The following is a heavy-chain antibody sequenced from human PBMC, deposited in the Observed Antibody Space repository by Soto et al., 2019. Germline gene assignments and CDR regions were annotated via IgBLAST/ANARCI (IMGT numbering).Heavy chain of an antibody. Sequence: LRLSCAASGFTFSSYAMSWVRQAPGKGLEWVSAISGSGGSTYYADSVKGRFTISRDNSKNTLYLQMNSLRAEDTAVYYCAKDVRWLRGCFDYWGQGTLVTVSS. V-gene: IGHV3-23*01. J-gene: IGHJ4*02. CDR1: GFTFSSYA. CDR3: AKDVRWLRGCFDY. D-gene: IGHD5-12*01. CDR2: ISGSGGST.